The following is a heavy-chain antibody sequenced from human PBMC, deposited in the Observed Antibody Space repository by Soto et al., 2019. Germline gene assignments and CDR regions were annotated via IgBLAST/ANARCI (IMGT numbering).Heavy chain of an antibody. Sequence: QVQPVQSGAEVNRPGSWANVSCKDSGCTFSNHAIDWVRQAPGEGLEWMGGTIPILGTGKYAQKFQGRVTIPAAPAASPASMEPRRLSSQDMAVYFSATRSIYNYGVYAVAMWCQGTMVIVPS. CDR3: ATRSIYNYGVYAVAM. CDR2: TIPILGTG. V-gene: IGHV1-69*01. J-gene: IGHJ3*02. CDR1: GCTFSNHA. D-gene: IGHD5-18*01.